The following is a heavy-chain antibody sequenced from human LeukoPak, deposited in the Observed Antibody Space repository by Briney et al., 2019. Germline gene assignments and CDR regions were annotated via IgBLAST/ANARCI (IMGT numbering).Heavy chain of an antibody. Sequence: SETLSLTCTVSGGSISSTSYYWGWIRQPPGKGLEWIGYIYYSGSTNYNPSLKSRVTISVDTSKNQFSLKLSSVTAADTAVYYCARSQEGMDVWGKGTTVTISS. V-gene: IGHV4-61*05. J-gene: IGHJ6*03. CDR3: ARSQEGMDV. CDR1: GGSISSTSYY. CDR2: IYYSGST.